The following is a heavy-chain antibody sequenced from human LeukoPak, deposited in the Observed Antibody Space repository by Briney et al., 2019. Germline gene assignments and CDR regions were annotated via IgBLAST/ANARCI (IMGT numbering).Heavy chain of an antibody. Sequence: ASVNLSCTASGGTFSSYAISWVRQAPGQGLGWMGGIIPIFSTANYAKKFQGRVTITADESTSTAYMELSSLRSEDASVYDCARVRPGLLGLDYYGQGTLIAVCS. V-gene: IGHV1-69*13. CDR3: ARVRPGLLGLDY. J-gene: IGHJ4*02. CDR2: IIPIFSTA. CDR1: GGTFSSYA. D-gene: IGHD3-16*01.